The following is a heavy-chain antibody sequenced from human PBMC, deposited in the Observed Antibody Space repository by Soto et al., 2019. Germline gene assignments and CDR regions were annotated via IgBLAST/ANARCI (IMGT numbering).Heavy chain of an antibody. Sequence: PGESLKISCKGSGYSFTSYWISWVRQMPGKGLEWMGRIDPSDSYTNYSPSFQGHVTISADKSISTAYLQWSSLKASDTAMYYCASFRYPGGYCSGGSCKRDLDFDYWGQGTLVTFSS. CDR2: IDPSDSYT. CDR3: ASFRYPGGYCSGGSCKRDLDFDY. J-gene: IGHJ4*02. CDR1: GYSFTSYW. V-gene: IGHV5-10-1*01. D-gene: IGHD2-15*01.